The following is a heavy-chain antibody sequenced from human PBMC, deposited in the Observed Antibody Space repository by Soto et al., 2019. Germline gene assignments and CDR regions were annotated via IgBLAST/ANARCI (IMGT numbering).Heavy chain of an antibody. CDR3: ARGRPVLRFLEWLFGY. Sequence: ASVKVSCKASGYTFTSYYMHWVRQAPGQGLEWMGIINPSGGSTSYAQKFQGRVTMTRDTSTSTVYMELSSLRSEDTAVYYCARGRPVLRFLEWLFGYWGQGTLVTSPQ. J-gene: IGHJ4*02. CDR1: GYTFTSYY. V-gene: IGHV1-46*01. D-gene: IGHD3-3*01. CDR2: INPSGGST.